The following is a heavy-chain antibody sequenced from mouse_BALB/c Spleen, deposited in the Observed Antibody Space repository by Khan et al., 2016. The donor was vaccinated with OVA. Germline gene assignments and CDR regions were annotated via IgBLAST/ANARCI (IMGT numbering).Heavy chain of an antibody. V-gene: IGHV14-3*02. D-gene: IGHD1-2*01. CDR1: GFNIKDTY. CDR3: ARTEIHYYGAYTMDY. CDR2: IDPATGNI. Sequence: VQLKQSGAELVKPGASVKLSCTASGFNIKDTYMHWVKQRPEQGLEWIGRIDPATGNIKYDPKFQGKATITADTSSNTAFLHLSSLTSEDTAVYDCARTEIHYYGAYTMDYWGQGTSVTVSS. J-gene: IGHJ4*01.